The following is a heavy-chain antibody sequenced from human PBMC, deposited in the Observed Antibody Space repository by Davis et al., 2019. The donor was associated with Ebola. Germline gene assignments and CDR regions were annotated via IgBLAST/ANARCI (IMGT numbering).Heavy chain of an antibody. CDR3: AREGGGSGSHDAFDI. Sequence: PSETLSLTCAASGFTVSSNYMSWVRQAPGKGLEWVSVIYSGGSTYYADSVKGRFTISRDNSKNTLYLQMNSLRAEDTAVYYCAREGGGSGSHDAFDIWGQGTMVTVSS. CDR1: GFTVSSNY. D-gene: IGHD1-26*01. J-gene: IGHJ3*02. V-gene: IGHV3-53*01. CDR2: IYSGGST.